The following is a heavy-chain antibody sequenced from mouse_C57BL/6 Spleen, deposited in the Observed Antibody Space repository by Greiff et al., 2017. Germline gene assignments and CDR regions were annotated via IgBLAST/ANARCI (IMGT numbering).Heavy chain of an antibody. CDR1: GYTFTSYW. D-gene: IGHD3-2*02. J-gene: IGHJ2*01. CDR3: AKGTAQATGDFDY. Sequence: QVQLQQPGAELVRPGSSVKLSCKASGYTFTSYWMHWVKQRPIQGLEWIGNIDPSDSETHYNQKFKDKATLTVDKSSSTAYMQLSSLTSEDSAVYYCAKGTAQATGDFDYWGQGTTLTVSA. CDR2: IDPSDSET. V-gene: IGHV1-52*01.